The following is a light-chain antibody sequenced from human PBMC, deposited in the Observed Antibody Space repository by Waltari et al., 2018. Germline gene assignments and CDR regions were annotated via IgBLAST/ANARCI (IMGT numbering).Light chain of an antibody. CDR1: DSNIGAGYD. CDR2: GNT. J-gene: IGLJ3*02. Sequence: QSVLTQPPSVSGAPGQRVTISCTGSDSNIGAGYDVHWYQQLPGTAPKLLIYGNTNRRSGVSDRFSGSKSGTSGSLAITGLQAEDEAYYYCQSYDRSLTGSWVFGGGTKLTVL. CDR3: QSYDRSLTGSWV. V-gene: IGLV1-40*01.